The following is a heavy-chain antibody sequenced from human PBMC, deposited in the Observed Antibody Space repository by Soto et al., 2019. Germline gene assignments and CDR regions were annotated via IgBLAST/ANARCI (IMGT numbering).Heavy chain of an antibody. V-gene: IGHV1-18*01. Sequence: ASVKVSCKASGYTFTSYGISWVRQAPGQGLEWMGWISAYNGNTNYAQKLQGRVTMTTDTSTSTAYMELRSLRSDDTAVYYCARIVGATTVGWFDPWGQGTLVTVSS. J-gene: IGHJ5*02. CDR3: ARIVGATTVGWFDP. CDR2: ISAYNGNT. CDR1: GYTFTSYG. D-gene: IGHD1-26*01.